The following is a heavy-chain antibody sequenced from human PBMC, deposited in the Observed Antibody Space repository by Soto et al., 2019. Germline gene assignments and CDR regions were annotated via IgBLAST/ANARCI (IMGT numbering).Heavy chain of an antibody. CDR3: AKVGSTSPLPFNWFDP. V-gene: IGHV3-23*01. J-gene: IGHJ5*02. CDR2: ISGSGGST. Sequence: GGSLRLSCAASRFTFSSYAMSWVRQAPGKGLEWVSAISGSGGSTYYADSVKGRFTISRDNSKNTLYLQMNSLRAEDTAVYYCAKVGSTSPLPFNWFDPWGQGTLVTVSS. D-gene: IGHD2-2*01. CDR1: RFTFSSYA.